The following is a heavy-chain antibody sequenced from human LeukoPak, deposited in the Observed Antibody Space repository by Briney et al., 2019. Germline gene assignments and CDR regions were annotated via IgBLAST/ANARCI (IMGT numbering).Heavy chain of an antibody. CDR3: ASLYYDLNFDS. Sequence: SETLSLTCTVSGGSISSSSYYWGWIRQPPGKGLEWIGSIYYSGSTYYNPSRKSLVTIAVDTSNNQFSLKLSSVTAADTAVYYCASLYYDLNFDSWGQGTLVTVSS. J-gene: IGHJ4*02. CDR2: IYYSGST. CDR1: GGSISSSSYY. D-gene: IGHD3-22*01. V-gene: IGHV4-39*01.